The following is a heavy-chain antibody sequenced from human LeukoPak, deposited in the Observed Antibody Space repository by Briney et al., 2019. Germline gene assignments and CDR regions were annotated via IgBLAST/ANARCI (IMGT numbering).Heavy chain of an antibody. V-gene: IGHV4-39*01. CDR3: ARLWDSTGLYFYYYMDV. Sequence: PSETLSLTCIVSGVSIRSDTYYWGRIRQPPVKGLPWIGNYHNGNSYYNPSLKSRVTISEDTSGNQFSLRVTSVTAADTAVYYCARLWDSTGLYFYYYMDVWGEGTTVTVSS. CDR2: YHNGNS. D-gene: IGHD6-25*01. CDR1: GVSIRSDTYY. J-gene: IGHJ6*03.